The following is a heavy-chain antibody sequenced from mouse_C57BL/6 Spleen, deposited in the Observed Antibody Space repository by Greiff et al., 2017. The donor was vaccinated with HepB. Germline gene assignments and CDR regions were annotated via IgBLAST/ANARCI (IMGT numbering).Heavy chain of an antibody. CDR2: IDPSDSYT. Sequence: VQLQQSGAELVMPGASVKLSCKASGYTFTSYWMHWVKQRPGQGLEWIGEIDPSDSYTNYNQKFKGKSTLTVDKSSSTAYMQLSSLTSEDSAVYYCASFDSSGYVTYWGQGTLVTVSA. CDR1: GYTFTSYW. D-gene: IGHD3-2*02. J-gene: IGHJ3*01. CDR3: ASFDSSGYVTY. V-gene: IGHV1-69*01.